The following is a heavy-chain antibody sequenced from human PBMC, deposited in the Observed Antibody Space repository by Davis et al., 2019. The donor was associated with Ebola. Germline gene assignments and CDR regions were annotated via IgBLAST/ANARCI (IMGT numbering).Heavy chain of an antibody. CDR2: INHSGST. V-gene: IGHV4-34*01. CDR1: GGSISRYD. J-gene: IGHJ6*02. D-gene: IGHD2-15*01. Sequence: MPSETLSLTCTVSGGSISRYDLSWIRQPPRKGLEWTAEINHSGSTNYNSALKSRVTISVDTSKNQFSLKVRSVPAADTAVYYCAGSRIVVVVAATRGNYYYYGMDVWGQGTTVTVSS. CDR3: AGSRIVVVVAATRGNYYYYGMDV.